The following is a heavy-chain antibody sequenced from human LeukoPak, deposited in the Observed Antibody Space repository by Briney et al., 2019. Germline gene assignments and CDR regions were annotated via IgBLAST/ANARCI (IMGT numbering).Heavy chain of an antibody. D-gene: IGHD3-10*01. J-gene: IGHJ4*02. V-gene: IGHV3-21*01. CDR2: ISGGSTYI. Sequence: GGSLRLSCAASGFTFSSYTMNWVRQAPGKGLVWVSSISGGSTYIFYGDSVKGRFTTSRDNAKSSVFLQMNSLRDDDTGVYYCTRAPLGESDYWGQGILVTVSS. CDR1: GFTFSSYT. CDR3: TRAPLGESDY.